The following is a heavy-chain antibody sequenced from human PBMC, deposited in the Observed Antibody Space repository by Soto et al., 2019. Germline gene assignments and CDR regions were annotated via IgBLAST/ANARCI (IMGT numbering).Heavy chain of an antibody. Sequence: SLRLSCAASGFTFDDYAMHWVRQAPGKGLEWVSGISWNSGSIGYADSVKGRFTISRDNAKNSLYLQMNSLRAEDTALDYCATYPKTWGQLTLVTVSS. V-gene: IGHV3-9*01. J-gene: IGHJ5*02. CDR3: ATYPKT. CDR1: GFTFDDYA. CDR2: ISWNSGSI.